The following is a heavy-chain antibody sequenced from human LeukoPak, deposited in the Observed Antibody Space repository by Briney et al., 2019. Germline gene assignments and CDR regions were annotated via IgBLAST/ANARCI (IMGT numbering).Heavy chain of an antibody. CDR1: GFTFSNYW. Sequence: GGSLRLSCAASGFTFSNYWMHWVRQAPGKGLVWVSRIRIDGDSSYADSVRGRFTNSRDNSRNTLYLQMNSLRVEDTGVYYCARDARVGDPFDYWGQGTLVTVSS. CDR2: IRIDGDS. CDR3: ARDARVGDPFDY. J-gene: IGHJ4*02. D-gene: IGHD4-17*01. V-gene: IGHV3-74*01.